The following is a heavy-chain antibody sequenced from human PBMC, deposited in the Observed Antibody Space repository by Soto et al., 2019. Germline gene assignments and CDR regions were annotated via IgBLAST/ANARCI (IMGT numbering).Heavy chain of an antibody. CDR1: GFTFSNAW. V-gene: IGHV3-15*07. CDR2: IKSKTDGGTP. J-gene: IGHJ4*01. Sequence: PGGSLRLSCAASGFTFSNAWINWVRQAPGKGLEWVGRIKSKTDGGTPDYAAPVKCRFAISRDDSKNMVYLQMNRLKTEDTGIYYFTTDSYSATTVSRFDNWGLETVLTVSA. CDR3: TTDSYSATTVSRFDN. D-gene: IGHD1-26*01.